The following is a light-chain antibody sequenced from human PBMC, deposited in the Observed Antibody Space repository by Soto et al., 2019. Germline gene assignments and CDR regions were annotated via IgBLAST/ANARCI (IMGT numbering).Light chain of an antibody. CDR3: LQYNDWPYT. V-gene: IGKV3-15*01. CDR1: QNVGIN. J-gene: IGKJ2*01. Sequence: EIVVTQSPATLSVSPGDRATLSCRASQNVGINLVWYQQKPGQAPRLLIYGKSTRATGIPARFSGIGSGTEFTLAISSLQSEDFALYYCLQYNDWPYTFGQGTKLEIK. CDR2: GKS.